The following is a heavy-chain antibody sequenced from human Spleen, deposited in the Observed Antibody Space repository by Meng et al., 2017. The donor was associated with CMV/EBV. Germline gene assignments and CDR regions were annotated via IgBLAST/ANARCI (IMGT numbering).Heavy chain of an antibody. CDR2: ISGYGGRT. Sequence: ESLKISCAASGFTFSCYWMTWVRQAPGKGLEWVSTISGYGGRTYYTDFVRGRFTISRDNSKRILFLQMNSLRAEDTAVYYCAKAELDYGDSGGPGPFDYWGQGNLVTVSS. V-gene: IGHV3-23*01. CDR1: GFTFSCYW. D-gene: IGHD4-17*01. CDR3: AKAELDYGDSGGPGPFDY. J-gene: IGHJ4*02.